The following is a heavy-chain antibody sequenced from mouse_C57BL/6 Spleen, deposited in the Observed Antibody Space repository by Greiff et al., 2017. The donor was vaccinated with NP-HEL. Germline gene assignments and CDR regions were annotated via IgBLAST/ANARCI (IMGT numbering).Heavy chain of an antibody. D-gene: IGHD5-1*01. CDR1: GYTFTSYW. J-gene: IGHJ1*03. CDR2: IYPSDSET. V-gene: IGHV1-61*01. CDR3: AREGSTLRYFDV. Sequence: QVHVKQPGAELVRPGSSVKLSCKASGYTFTSYWMDWVKQRPGQGLEWIGNIYPSDSETHCNQKFKDKATLTVDKSSSTAYMQLSSLTSEDSAVYYCAREGSTLRYFDVWGTGTTVTVSS.